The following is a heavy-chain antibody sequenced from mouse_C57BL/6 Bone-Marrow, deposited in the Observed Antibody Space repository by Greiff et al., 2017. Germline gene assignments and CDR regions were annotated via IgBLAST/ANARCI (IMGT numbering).Heavy chain of an antibody. CDR1: GFTFSDFY. CDR3: ARDPLGLAMDY. V-gene: IGHV7-1*01. D-gene: IGHD4-1*01. CDR2: SRNKANDYTT. J-gene: IGHJ4*01. Sequence: EVKLVESGGGLVQSGRSLRLSCATSGFTFSDFYMEWVRQAPGKGLEWIAASRNKANDYTTEYSASVKGRFIVSRDTSQSILYLQMNALRAEDTAIYYWARDPLGLAMDYWGQGTSVTVSS.